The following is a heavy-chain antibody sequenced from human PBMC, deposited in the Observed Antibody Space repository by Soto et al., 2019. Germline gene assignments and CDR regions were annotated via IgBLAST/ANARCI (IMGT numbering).Heavy chain of an antibody. J-gene: IGHJ6*02. CDR2: IKSKTDGGTT. D-gene: IGHD3-3*01. CDR1: GFTFSNAW. V-gene: IGHV3-15*07. Sequence: PGGSLRLCCAASGFTFSNAWMNWVRQAPGKGLEWVGRIKSKTDGGTTDYAAPVKGRFTISRDDSKNTLYLQMNSLKTEDTAVYYCTTTQYYDFWSGYQIYGMDVWGQGTTVTVSS. CDR3: TTTQYYDFWSGYQIYGMDV.